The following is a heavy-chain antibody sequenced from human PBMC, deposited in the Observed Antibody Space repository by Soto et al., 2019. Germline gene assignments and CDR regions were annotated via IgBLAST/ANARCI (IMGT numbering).Heavy chain of an antibody. D-gene: IGHD4-17*01. Sequence: GESLKISCKGSGYSFTSYWIGWVRQMPGKGLEWMGIIYPGDSDTRYSPSFQGQVTISADKSISTAYLQWSSLKASDTAMYYCARPSNYGDSPSDAFDIWGQGTMVTVS. CDR3: ARPSNYGDSPSDAFDI. V-gene: IGHV5-51*01. CDR2: IYPGDSDT. J-gene: IGHJ3*02. CDR1: GYSFTSYW.